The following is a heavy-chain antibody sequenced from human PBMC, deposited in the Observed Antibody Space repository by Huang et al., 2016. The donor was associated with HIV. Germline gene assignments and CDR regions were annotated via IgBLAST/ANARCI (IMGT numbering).Heavy chain of an antibody. CDR1: GYSFTGVG. J-gene: IGHJ3*02. V-gene: IGHV1-18*01. CDR2: ISAYKGNT. CDR3: ARDPKTTYYYDSSGYAFHI. D-gene: IGHD3-22*01. Sequence: QVQLVQSGAEVKKPGASGKVSCKASGYSFTGVGISWVRQAPGEGLEWMGVISAYKGNTNYAQERQDSVTMPTDTSTSTAYMELRSLRSDDTAVYYCARDPKTTYYYDSSGYAFHIWGQGTMVTVSS.